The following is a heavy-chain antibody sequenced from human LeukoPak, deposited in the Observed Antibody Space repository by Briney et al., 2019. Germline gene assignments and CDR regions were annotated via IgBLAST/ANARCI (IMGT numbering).Heavy chain of an antibody. CDR2: ISSSGSTI. Sequence: PGGSLRLSCAASGFTFSDYCMSWIRQAPGKGLEWVSYISSSGSTIYYADSVKGRFTISRDNAKNSLYLQMNSLRAEDTAVYYCARDPDFYGSGSYYKVNWFDPWGQGTLVTVSS. CDR3: ARDPDFYGSGSYYKVNWFDP. CDR1: GFTFSDYC. D-gene: IGHD3-10*01. J-gene: IGHJ5*02. V-gene: IGHV3-11*01.